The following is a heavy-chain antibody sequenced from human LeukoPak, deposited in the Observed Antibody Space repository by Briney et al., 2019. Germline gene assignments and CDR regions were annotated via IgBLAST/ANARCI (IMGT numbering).Heavy chain of an antibody. CDR3: AREYTDIVVVVAATPGWFDP. J-gene: IGHJ5*02. CDR1: GGTFSSYA. Sequence: ASVKVSCKASGGTFSSYAISWVRQAPGQGLEWMGRIIPILGIANYAQKFQGRVTITADKSTSTACMELSSLRSEDTAVYYCAREYTDIVVVVAATPGWFDPWGQGTLVTVSS. D-gene: IGHD2-15*01. V-gene: IGHV1-69*04. CDR2: IIPILGIA.